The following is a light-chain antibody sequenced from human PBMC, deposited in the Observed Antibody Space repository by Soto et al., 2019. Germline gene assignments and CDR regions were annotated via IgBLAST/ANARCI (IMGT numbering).Light chain of an antibody. Sequence: QSALTQPASVSGSPGQSITISCTGTNSDVGSYNLVSRYQQHPGKAPKVIIYEVSERPSGVSDRFSGSKSGNTASLMISGLQAEDEADYYCCSYAGSSTQSYVFGSGTKLTVL. CDR2: EVS. V-gene: IGLV2-23*02. CDR1: NSDVGSYNL. CDR3: CSYAGSSTQSYV. J-gene: IGLJ1*01.